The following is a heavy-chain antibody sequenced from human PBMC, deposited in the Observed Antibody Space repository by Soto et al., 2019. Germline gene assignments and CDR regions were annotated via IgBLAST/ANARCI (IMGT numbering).Heavy chain of an antibody. CDR3: VRDVSVTSGSFGGY. CDR1: GYTLYSHG. V-gene: IGHV1-18*01. CDR2: ISTYTGNT. J-gene: IGHJ4*02. D-gene: IGHD4-4*01. Sequence: ASMKGSRKASGYTLYSHGLNWVRQAPGQGLEWMGWISTYTGNTDYPQKFQGRVTMTTDTSTNTAFLDLRSLTSDDTAVYYCVRDVSVTSGSFGGYWGQGTLVTVSS.